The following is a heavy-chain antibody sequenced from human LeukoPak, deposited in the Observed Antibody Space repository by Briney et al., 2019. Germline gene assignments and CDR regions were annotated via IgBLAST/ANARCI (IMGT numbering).Heavy chain of an antibody. V-gene: IGHV4-34*01. CDR2: INHSGST. Sequence: SETLSLTCAVYGGSFSGYYWSWIRQPPGKGLEWIGEINHSGSTNYNPSLKSRVTISVDTSNNQFSLKLSSVTAADTAVYYCARGRRNIVVVPAALQHWGQGTLVTVSS. D-gene: IGHD2-2*01. CDR1: GGSFSGYY. CDR3: ARGRRNIVVVPAALQH. J-gene: IGHJ1*01.